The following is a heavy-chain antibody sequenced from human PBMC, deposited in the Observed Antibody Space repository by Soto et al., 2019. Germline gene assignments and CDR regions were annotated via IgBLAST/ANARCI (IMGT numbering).Heavy chain of an antibody. V-gene: IGHV3-21*01. D-gene: IGHD4-17*01. J-gene: IGHJ4*02. CDR1: GFTFSSYS. Sequence: EVQLVESGGGLVKPGGSLRLSCAASGFTFSSYSMNWVRQAPGKGLEWVSSISSSSSYIYYADSVKGRFTISRDNAKNSRYLQMNSLRAEDPAVYYCARDSYGEYWVGETESSPFDYWGQGTLVTVSS. CDR3: ARDSYGEYWVGETESSPFDY. CDR2: ISSSSSYI.